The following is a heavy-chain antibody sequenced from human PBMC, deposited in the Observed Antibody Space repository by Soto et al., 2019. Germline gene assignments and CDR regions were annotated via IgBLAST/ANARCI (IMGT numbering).Heavy chain of an antibody. CDR3: ARLGGITMVRGVIMGYYYMDV. D-gene: IGHD3-10*01. V-gene: IGHV4-39*01. CDR2: IYYSGST. Sequence: SETLSLTCTVSGGSISSSSYYWGWIRQPPGKGLEWIGSIYYSGSTYYNPSLKSRVTISVDTSKNQFSLKLSSVTAADTAVYYCARLGGITMVRGVIMGYYYMDVWGKGTTVTVSS. CDR1: GGSISSSSYY. J-gene: IGHJ6*03.